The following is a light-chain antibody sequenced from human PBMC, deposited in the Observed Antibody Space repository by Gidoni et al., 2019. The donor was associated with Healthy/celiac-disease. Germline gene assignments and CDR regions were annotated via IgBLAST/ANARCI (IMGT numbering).Light chain of an antibody. J-gene: IGLJ3*02. Sequence: QTVVTQEPSFSVSPGGTVTLTCGLSSGSVSTSYYPSWYQQTPGQAPRTLIYSTNTRSSVVPDRFSGSILGNKAALTSTGAQADDESDYYCVLYMGSGISVFGGGTKLTVL. CDR3: VLYMGSGISV. CDR1: SGSVSTSYY. CDR2: STN. V-gene: IGLV8-61*01.